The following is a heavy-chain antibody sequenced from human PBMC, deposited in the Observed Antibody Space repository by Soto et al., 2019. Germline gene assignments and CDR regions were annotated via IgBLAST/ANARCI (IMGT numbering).Heavy chain of an antibody. CDR3: ARGVGTAMARRGNPGKLTGWIAGGYPDY. Sequence: ASVKVSCKASGYTFTSYYMHWVRQAPGQGLEWMGIINPSGGSTSYAQKFQGRVTMTRDTSTSTVYMELSSLRSEDTAVYYCARGVGTAMARRGNPGKLTGWIAGGYPDYCG. CDR2: INPSGGST. CDR1: GYTFTSYY. D-gene: IGHD5-18*01. V-gene: IGHV1-46*01. J-gene: IGHJ4*01.